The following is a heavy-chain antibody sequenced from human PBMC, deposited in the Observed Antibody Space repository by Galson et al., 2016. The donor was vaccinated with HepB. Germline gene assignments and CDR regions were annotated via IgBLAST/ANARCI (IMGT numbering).Heavy chain of an antibody. CDR1: GFTVSSNY. J-gene: IGHJ4*02. D-gene: IGHD4-17*01. CDR2: IYSGGTT. CDR3: AVGVYGDHGWFDY. Sequence: SLRLSCAASGFTVSSNYMTWVRQAPGKGLEYVSVIYSGGTTYYADSVKGRFTISRDNSKNTLFLQMNTLRAEDTAVYYGAVGVYGDHGWFDYWGQGTLVTVSS. V-gene: IGHV3-66*02.